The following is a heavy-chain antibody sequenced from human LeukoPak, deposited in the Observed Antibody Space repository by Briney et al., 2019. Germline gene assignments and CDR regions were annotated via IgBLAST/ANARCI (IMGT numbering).Heavy chain of an antibody. J-gene: IGHJ4*02. V-gene: IGHV1-46*01. CDR3: ARDPEPWGHFDS. D-gene: IGHD3-16*01. Sequence: ASVKVSCKASGYTFTTYYLHWVRQAPGQGLEWMGTFKPDTRTAHPGLGFRDRVSMTGDMSTSTVFIEVNSLRSEDTAVFYCARDPEPWGHFDSWGQGTLVTVSS. CDR2: FKPDTRTA. CDR1: GYTFTTYY.